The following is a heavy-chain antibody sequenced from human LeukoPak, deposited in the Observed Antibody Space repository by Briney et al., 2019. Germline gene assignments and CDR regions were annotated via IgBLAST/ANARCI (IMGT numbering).Heavy chain of an antibody. CDR3: ARNYVWGNYRYFDY. CDR1: GFTFSSYW. CDR2: INSDGTST. Sequence: GGTLKLSCAASGFTFSSYWMHWVRQAPGKGLVCVSRINSDGTSTSNADSVKGRFTISRDNAKNTLYLQMNSLRAVDTAVYYCARNYVWGNYRYFDYWGQGTLVTVSS. V-gene: IGHV3-74*01. J-gene: IGHJ4*02. D-gene: IGHD3-16*02.